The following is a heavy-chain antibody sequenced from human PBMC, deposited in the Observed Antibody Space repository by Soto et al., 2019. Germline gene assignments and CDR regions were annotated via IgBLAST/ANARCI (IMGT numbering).Heavy chain of an antibody. J-gene: IGHJ4*02. V-gene: IGHV4-59*12. CDR3: ARAPETPSILGVALPYFFDY. CDR1: GGSISSYY. CDR2: IYYSGST. D-gene: IGHD3-3*01. Sequence: PSETLSLTCTVSGGSISSYYWSWIRQPPGKGLEWIGYIYYSGSTYYNPSLKSRVTISVDTSKNQFSLKLSSVTAADTAVYYCARAPETPSILGVALPYFFDYWGQGALVTVSS.